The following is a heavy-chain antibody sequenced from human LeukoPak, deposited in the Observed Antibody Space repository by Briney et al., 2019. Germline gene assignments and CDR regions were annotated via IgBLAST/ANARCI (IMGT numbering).Heavy chain of an antibody. CDR1: GGSISSYY. CDR3: ASSGYDSSVVDY. Sequence: SETLSLTCTVSGGSISSYYWSWIRQPPGKGLEWIGYIYYSGSTNYNPSLKSRVTISVDTSKNQFSLKLSSVTAADTAVYYCASSGYDSSVVDYWCQGTLVTVSS. V-gene: IGHV4-59*01. J-gene: IGHJ4*02. D-gene: IGHD3-22*01. CDR2: IYYSGST.